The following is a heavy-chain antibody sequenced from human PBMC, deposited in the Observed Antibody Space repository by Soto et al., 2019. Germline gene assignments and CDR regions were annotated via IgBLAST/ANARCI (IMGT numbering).Heavy chain of an antibody. CDR1: GYTFTSYG. CDR2: ISAYKSDT. Sequence: GASVKVSCKASGYTFTSYGISWVRQAPGQGLEWMGWISAYKSDTNYAQKFQDRVTMTTDTSTNTAYMELRSLRSDDTAVYYCARDLRGYQLLSSPLDCWGQGTLVTVSS. J-gene: IGHJ4*02. V-gene: IGHV1-18*04. CDR3: ARDLRGYQLLSSPLDC. D-gene: IGHD2-2*01.